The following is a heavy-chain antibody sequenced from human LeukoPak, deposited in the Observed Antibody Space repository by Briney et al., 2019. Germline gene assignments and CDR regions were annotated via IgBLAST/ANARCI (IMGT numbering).Heavy chain of an antibody. V-gene: IGHV5-51*01. J-gene: IGHJ4*02. Sequence: GESLKISCKGSGYSFTSYWIGWVRQMPGKGLEWMGIIYPGDSDTRYSPSFQGQVTISADKSISTAYLQWSSLKASDTAMYYCARQTICWVSSGWPNFDYWGQGTLVTVSS. D-gene: IGHD6-19*01. CDR2: IYPGDSDT. CDR3: ARQTICWVSSGWPNFDY. CDR1: GYSFTSYW.